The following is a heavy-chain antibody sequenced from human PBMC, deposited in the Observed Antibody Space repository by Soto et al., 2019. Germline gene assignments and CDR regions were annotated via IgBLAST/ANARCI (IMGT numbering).Heavy chain of an antibody. CDR2: MNPNSGNT. J-gene: IGHJ6*03. Sequence: VKVSCKASGYTFTSYDINWVRQATGQGLEWMGWMNPNSGNTGYAQKFQGRVTMTRNTSISTAYMELSSLRSEDTAVYYCARAEGYSYGSYYYYMDVWGKGTTVTVSS. CDR1: GYTFTSYD. D-gene: IGHD5-18*01. CDR3: ARAEGYSYGSYYYYMDV. V-gene: IGHV1-8*01.